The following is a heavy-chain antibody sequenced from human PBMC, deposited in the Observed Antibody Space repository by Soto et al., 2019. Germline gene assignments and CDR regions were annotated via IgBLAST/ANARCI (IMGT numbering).Heavy chain of an antibody. V-gene: IGHV1-18*04. Sequence: HVQLVQSVAEVKKPGASVTVSCKASGYTFNSYGISWVRQAPGQGLEWMVWVSTYNGNTNYAQKLQGRVTMTTDTSTSTAYMEVRSLRSDDTAVYYCARDPPRRYSYGQGLDYWGQGTLVTVSS. CDR3: ARDPPRRYSYGQGLDY. CDR1: GYTFNSYG. J-gene: IGHJ4*02. D-gene: IGHD5-18*01. CDR2: VSTYNGNT.